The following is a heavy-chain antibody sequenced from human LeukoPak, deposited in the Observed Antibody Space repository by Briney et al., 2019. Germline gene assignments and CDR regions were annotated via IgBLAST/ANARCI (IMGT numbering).Heavy chain of an antibody. CDR1: GGTFSSYA. CDR2: IIPIFGTA. Sequence: SVKVSCKASGGTFSSYAIRWVRQAPGQGLEWMGRIIPIFGTANYAQKFQGRVTITTDESTSTAYMELSSLRSEDTAVYYCAYGKYSSNYFDYWGQGTLVTVSS. D-gene: IGHD6-13*01. V-gene: IGHV1-69*05. J-gene: IGHJ4*02. CDR3: AYGKYSSNYFDY.